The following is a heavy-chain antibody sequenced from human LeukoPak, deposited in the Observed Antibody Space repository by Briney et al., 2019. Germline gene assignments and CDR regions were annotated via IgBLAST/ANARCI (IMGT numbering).Heavy chain of an antibody. Sequence: SETLSLTCTVSSGSIRSSSYYWGWIRQPPGKGLEWIGSIYYSGSTYYNPSLKSRVTISVDTSKNQFSLKLSSVTAADTAVYYCASGYSYGYGAADYWGQGTLVTVSS. V-gene: IGHV4-39*07. CDR3: ASGYSYGYGAADY. CDR2: IYYSGST. D-gene: IGHD5-18*01. J-gene: IGHJ4*02. CDR1: SGSIRSSSYY.